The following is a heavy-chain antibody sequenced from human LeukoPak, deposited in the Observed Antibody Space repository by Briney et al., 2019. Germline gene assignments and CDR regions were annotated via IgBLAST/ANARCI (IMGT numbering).Heavy chain of an antibody. D-gene: IGHD6-19*01. V-gene: IGHV3-7*01. Sequence: PGGSLRLSCAASGFTFSNYCMNWVRQAPGKGLEWVANITQDGNKKYYVDSVKGRFTISRDNAKNSLYLQMNSLRAEDTAVYYCARSVAGFDYWGQGALVTVSS. CDR1: GFTFSNYC. CDR3: ARSVAGFDY. CDR2: ITQDGNKK. J-gene: IGHJ4*02.